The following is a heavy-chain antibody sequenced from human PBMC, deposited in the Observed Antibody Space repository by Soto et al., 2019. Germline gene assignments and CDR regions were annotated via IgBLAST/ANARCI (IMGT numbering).Heavy chain of an antibody. J-gene: IGHJ5*02. D-gene: IGHD2-2*02. Sequence: QVQLQESGPGLVKPSQTLSLTCTVSGGSISSGGYYWSWIRQHPGKGLEWIGYIYYSGSTYYNPSRKSRVTISVDTSKNQFSLKLSSVTAADTAVYYCARGYCSSTSCYSGVSRGNWFDPWGQGTLVTVSS. CDR2: IYYSGST. V-gene: IGHV4-31*03. CDR3: ARGYCSSTSCYSGVSRGNWFDP. CDR1: GGSISSGGYY.